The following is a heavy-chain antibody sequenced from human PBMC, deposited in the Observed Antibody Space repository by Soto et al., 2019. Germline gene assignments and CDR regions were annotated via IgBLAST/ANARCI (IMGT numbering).Heavy chain of an antibody. D-gene: IGHD3-3*01. Sequence: GGSLRLSCAASGLSFVGSYMDWVRQAPKKGLEWVLVIYPDDNTYYAETVRGRCTRSKDSSRNTVSVQLNSLRDEDTAVYDCATLPGAFYYVNSDYDFHDYWGQGTMVTVSS. CDR2: IYPDDNT. CDR3: ATLPGAFYYVNSDYDFHDY. J-gene: IGHJ4*02. V-gene: IGHV3-53*01. CDR1: GLSFVGSY.